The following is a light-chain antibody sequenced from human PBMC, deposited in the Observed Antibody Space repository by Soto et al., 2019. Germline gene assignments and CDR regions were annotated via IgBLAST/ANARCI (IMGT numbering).Light chain of an antibody. CDR2: GAS. Sequence: EIMLTQSPGTLSLSPGERATLSFRASQSVSSTYVAWYQQKFGQAPRLLIYGASSRATGIPDRFSGSGSGTEFTLTITSLQSEDFAVYYCQQYNDWLWTFGQGTKVDIK. J-gene: IGKJ1*01. CDR1: QSVSSTY. CDR3: QQYNDWLWT. V-gene: IGKV3-20*01.